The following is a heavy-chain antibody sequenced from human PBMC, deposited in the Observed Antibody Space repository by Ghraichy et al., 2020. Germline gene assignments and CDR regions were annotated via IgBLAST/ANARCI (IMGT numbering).Heavy chain of an antibody. CDR3: ARGHYSGSGTSWFDP. D-gene: IGHD3-10*01. V-gene: IGHV4-31*01. CDR1: GGSITSGDSY. CDR2: IYYSGTT. Sequence: SQTLSLTCTVSGGSITSGDSYWSWIRQHPGKGLEYIGYIYYSGTTYYNPSLKNLVTISVDTSKNQFPLKLNSVTAADTALYYCARGHYSGSGTSWFDPWGQGTLVTVSS. J-gene: IGHJ5*02.